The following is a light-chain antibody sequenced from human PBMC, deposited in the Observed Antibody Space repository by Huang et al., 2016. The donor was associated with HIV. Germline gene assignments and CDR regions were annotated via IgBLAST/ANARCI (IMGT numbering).Light chain of an antibody. CDR1: QSVSRN. CDR2: GAS. J-gene: IGKJ1*01. V-gene: IGKV3-15*01. CDR3: QQYDNWPWT. Sequence: EIVMTQSPATLSVSPGERATLSCRASQSVSRNLAWYQQKPGQAPRLLIYGASTRATGVPARFSGSGSGIEFTLTISSLQSEDFAVYCCQQYDNWPWTFGQGTKVEIK.